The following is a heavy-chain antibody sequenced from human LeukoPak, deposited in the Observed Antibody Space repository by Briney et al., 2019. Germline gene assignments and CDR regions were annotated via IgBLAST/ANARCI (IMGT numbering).Heavy chain of an antibody. CDR3: ARTQHLVLRSPLDP. CDR2: MNPYSANT. V-gene: IGHV1-8*03. D-gene: IGHD6-13*01. J-gene: IGHJ5*02. Sequence: ASVKVSCKASGYTFTNYDIHWVRQATGQGLEWMGWMNPYSANTGYAQNFQGRITITRNTSISTAYMELGSLRSEDTAVYYCARTQHLVLRSPLDPWGQGTLVTVSS. CDR1: GYTFTNYD.